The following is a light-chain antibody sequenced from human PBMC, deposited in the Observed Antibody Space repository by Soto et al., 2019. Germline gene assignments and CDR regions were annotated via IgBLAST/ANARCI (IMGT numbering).Light chain of an antibody. V-gene: IGKV3-11*01. Sequence: EVLLTQSPAILPVSPGGRPSLYPRASQSVSGYLVWYQQKPGQAPRLLIYDASNRATAIPARLSGSGSGTDFTLTSSSLEPEDFAVYDGQQRSNWPITFGGGTKVEIK. J-gene: IGKJ4*01. CDR1: QSVSGY. CDR3: QQRSNWPIT. CDR2: DAS.